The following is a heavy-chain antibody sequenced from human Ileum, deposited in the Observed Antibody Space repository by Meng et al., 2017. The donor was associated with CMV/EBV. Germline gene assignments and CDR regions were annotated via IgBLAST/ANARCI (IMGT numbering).Heavy chain of an antibody. CDR3: TTTFEY. D-gene: IGHD1-26*01. CDR2: IDTDGSGT. Sequence: VQLVGSGGGLVQPGGSLILSCETSGFIFSNYWMHWVRQTPGKGLVWVARIDTDGSGTSYADSVKGRFTISRDNAKNMVYLQMNSLRVEDTAVYYCTTTFEYWAQGTLVTVSS. J-gene: IGHJ4*02. CDR1: GFIFSNYW. V-gene: IGHV3-74*01.